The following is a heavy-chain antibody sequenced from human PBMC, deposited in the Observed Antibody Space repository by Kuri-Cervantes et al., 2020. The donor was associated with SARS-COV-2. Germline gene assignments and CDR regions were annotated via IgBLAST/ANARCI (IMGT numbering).Heavy chain of an antibody. J-gene: IGHJ4*02. Sequence: SVKVSCKASGGTFSGYAISWVRRAPGQGLEWMGGIIPMFGITNYAQKFQGRVTITADKSTSTAYMELRSLRSDDTAVYYCARDRLYDFWSGYYTGGFDYWGQGTLVTVSS. CDR3: ARDRLYDFWSGYYTGGFDY. CDR2: IIPMFGIT. V-gene: IGHV1-69*10. CDR1: GGTFSGYA. D-gene: IGHD3-3*01.